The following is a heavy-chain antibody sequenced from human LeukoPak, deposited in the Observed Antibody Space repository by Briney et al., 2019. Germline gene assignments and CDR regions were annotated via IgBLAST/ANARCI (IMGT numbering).Heavy chain of an antibody. V-gene: IGHV3-30-3*01. Sequence: GGSLRLSCAASGFTFSSYAMHWVRQAPGKGLEWVAVISYDGSNKDYADSVKGRFTISRDNSTNTLYLQLHSLRAEDTGVYYCARLFQSQRPVIAAAKDGFDYWGQGTLVTVSP. CDR1: GFTFSSYA. D-gene: IGHD6-13*01. J-gene: IGHJ4*02. CDR3: ARLFQSQRPVIAAAKDGFDY. CDR2: ISYDGSNK.